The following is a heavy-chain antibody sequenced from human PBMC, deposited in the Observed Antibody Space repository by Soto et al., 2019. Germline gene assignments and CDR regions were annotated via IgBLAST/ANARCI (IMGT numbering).Heavy chain of an antibody. CDR2: IYYNGST. CDR3: AMPSGSYLYDFDF. J-gene: IGHJ4*02. CDR1: GGSISSSSYY. Sequence: QLQLQESGPGLVKPSETLSLTCTVSGGSISSSSYYLGWLRQPPGKGLEWIGSIYYNGSTYYNPSLKSLITLSGDTSMNQFSLKLSSATPADSAVYYCAMPSGSYLYDFDFRGQGTLFTVSS. V-gene: IGHV4-39*01. D-gene: IGHD1-26*01.